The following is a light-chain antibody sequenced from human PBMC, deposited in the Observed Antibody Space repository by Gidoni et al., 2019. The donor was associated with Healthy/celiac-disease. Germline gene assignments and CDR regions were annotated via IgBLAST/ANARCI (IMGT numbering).Light chain of an antibody. CDR2: AAS. V-gene: IGKV1-39*01. J-gene: IGKJ3*01. CDR3: RQRYSTPRFT. Sequence: DTKLTQSPSSLSASLGDRVTITCRASQSISSYLNCYQQKPGKPPTLLIYAASSMQSGGPPRCSGSRASRDFTLTISSLLPDDFATVYCRQRYSTPRFTFGHGTKVDIK. CDR1: QSISSY.